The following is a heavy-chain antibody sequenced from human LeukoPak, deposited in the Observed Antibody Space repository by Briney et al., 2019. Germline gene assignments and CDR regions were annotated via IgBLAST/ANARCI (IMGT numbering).Heavy chain of an antibody. Sequence: GESLKISCKGSGYSFTSYWIGWVRQMPGKGLGWMGIIYPGDSDTRYSPSFQGQVTISADKSISTAYLQWSSLKASDTAMYYCASPLLTTRYGMDVWGQGTTVTVSS. CDR3: ASPLLTTRYGMDV. CDR1: GYSFTSYW. D-gene: IGHD4-11*01. CDR2: IYPGDSDT. J-gene: IGHJ6*02. V-gene: IGHV5-51*01.